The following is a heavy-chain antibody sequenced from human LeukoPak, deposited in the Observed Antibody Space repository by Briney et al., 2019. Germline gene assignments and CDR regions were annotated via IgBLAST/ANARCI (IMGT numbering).Heavy chain of an antibody. CDR1: GFTFGSYA. D-gene: IGHD3-10*01. CDR2: ITGSGGST. CDR3: VKSGAAYGSEFDY. J-gene: IGHJ4*02. Sequence: GSLRLSCAASGFTFGSYAMSWVRQVPGKGLEWVAAITGSGGSTYYADSVKGRFTISRDNSKNTLYLQMNSLRAEDTAVYYCVKSGAAYGSEFDYWGQGTLVTVSS. V-gene: IGHV3-23*01.